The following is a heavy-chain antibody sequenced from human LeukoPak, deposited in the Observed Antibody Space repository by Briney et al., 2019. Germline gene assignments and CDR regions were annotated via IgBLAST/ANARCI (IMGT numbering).Heavy chain of an antibody. J-gene: IGHJ4*02. V-gene: IGHV3-21*01. D-gene: IGHD3-9*01. Sequence: GGSLRLSCAASGFTFSRYAMSWVRQAPGKGLEWVSSISSSSSYIYYADSVKGRFTISRDNAKNSLYLQMNSLRAEDTAVYYCGAVPLTGYYNDDYWGQGTLVTVSS. CDR1: GFTFSRYA. CDR3: GAVPLTGYYNDDY. CDR2: ISSSSSYI.